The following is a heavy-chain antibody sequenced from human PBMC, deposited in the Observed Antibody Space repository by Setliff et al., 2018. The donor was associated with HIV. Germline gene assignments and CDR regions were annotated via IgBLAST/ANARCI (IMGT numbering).Heavy chain of an antibody. V-gene: IGHV1-18*01. D-gene: IGHD3-22*01. CDR2: ISAYNGNT. CDR3: ARNYYERSGHHPDY. Sequence: RASVKVSCKASGYTFTSYGLNWVRQAPGKGLEWMGWISAYNGNTNYAQKLQGRVTMTTDTSTSTAYMELRSLRSDDTAMYYCARNYYERSGHHPDYWGQGTLVTVSS. CDR1: GYTFTSYG. J-gene: IGHJ4*02.